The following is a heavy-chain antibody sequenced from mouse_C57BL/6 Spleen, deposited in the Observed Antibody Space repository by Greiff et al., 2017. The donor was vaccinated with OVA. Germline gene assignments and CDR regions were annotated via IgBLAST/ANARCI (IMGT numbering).Heavy chain of an antibody. CDR1: GYTFTSYW. D-gene: IGHD4-1*02. J-gene: IGHJ2*01. CDR2: IDPSDSYT. CDR3: ARSPTGTRDDFDY. V-gene: IGHV1-69*01. Sequence: QVQLQQPGAELVMPGASVKLSCKASGYTFTSYWMHWVKQRPGQGLEWIGEIDPSDSYTNYNQKFKGKSTLTVDKSSSTAYMQLSSLTSEDSAVYYCARSPTGTRDDFDYWGQGTTLTVSS.